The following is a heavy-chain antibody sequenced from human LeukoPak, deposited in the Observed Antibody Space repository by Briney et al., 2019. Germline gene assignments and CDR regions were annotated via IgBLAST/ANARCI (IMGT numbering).Heavy chain of an antibody. CDR3: AKDSPLGDAFDI. CDR2: ISGSGGST. V-gene: IGHV3-23*01. J-gene: IGHJ3*02. CDR1: GFTFSNAW. Sequence: GGSLRLSCAASGFTFSNAWMSWVRQAPGKGLEWVSAISGSGGSTYYADSVKGRFTISRDNSKNTLYLQMNSLRAEDTAVYYCAKDSPLGDAFDIWGQGTMVTVSS.